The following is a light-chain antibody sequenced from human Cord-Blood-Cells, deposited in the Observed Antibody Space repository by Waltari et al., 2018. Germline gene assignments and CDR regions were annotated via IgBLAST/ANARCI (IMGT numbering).Light chain of an antibody. Sequence: NFMLTQPHPVSESPGKTVTISCTRSSGSIASNYVQWYQQRPGSAPTTVIYEDNQRPPGVPDRFSGSIDSSSNSASLTISGLKTEDEADYYCQSYDSSNWVFGGGTKLTVL. CDR2: EDN. CDR3: QSYDSSNWV. V-gene: IGLV6-57*03. CDR1: SGSIASNY. J-gene: IGLJ3*02.